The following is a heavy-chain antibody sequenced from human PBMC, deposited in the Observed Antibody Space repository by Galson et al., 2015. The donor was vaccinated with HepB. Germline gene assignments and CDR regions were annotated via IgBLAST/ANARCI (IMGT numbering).Heavy chain of an antibody. CDR2: IDPSDSYT. Sequence: QSGAEVKKPGESLRISCKGSGYSFTSYWISWVRQMPGKGLEWMGRIDPSDSYTNYSPSFQGHVTISADKSISTAYLQWSSLKASDTAMYYCARAMTTVTTGVPNWYFDLWGRGTLVTVSS. CDR1: GYSFTSYW. CDR3: ARAMTTVTTGVPNWYFDL. V-gene: IGHV5-10-1*01. J-gene: IGHJ2*01. D-gene: IGHD4-17*01.